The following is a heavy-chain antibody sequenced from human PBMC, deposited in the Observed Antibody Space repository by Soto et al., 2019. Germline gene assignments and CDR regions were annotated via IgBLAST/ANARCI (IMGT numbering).Heavy chain of an antibody. D-gene: IGHD3-16*01. CDR3: ARDLSRGYGAIWGFYYYFGIDV. CDR1: GYTFTSYG. V-gene: IGHV1-18*01. J-gene: IGHJ6*02. Sequence: QVQLVQSGAEVKKPGASVKVSCKASGYTFTSYGISWARQAPGQGLERMGGISAYNGKTNYAPKLQGRVTITTDTATTTAYMDMRSLRAADTAVYYCARDLSRGYGAIWGFYYYFGIDVWGQGTTVTVSS. CDR2: ISAYNGKT.